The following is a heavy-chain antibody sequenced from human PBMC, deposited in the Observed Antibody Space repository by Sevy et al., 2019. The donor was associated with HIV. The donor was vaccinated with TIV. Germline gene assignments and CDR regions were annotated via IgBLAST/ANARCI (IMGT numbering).Heavy chain of an antibody. J-gene: IGHJ3*02. CDR1: GFTLSSYA. V-gene: IGHV3-66*01. Sequence: GGSLRLSCAASGFTLSSYAMSWVRQAPGKGLELVSVIYSDGRTYYADAVKGRFTSSRDNSENTLYLQMNSLSTADTAGYYCSRNPNYSDDSSGSVHDAFDIWGQGTTVTVSS. CDR2: IYSDGRT. D-gene: IGHD3-22*01. CDR3: SRNPNYSDDSSGSVHDAFDI.